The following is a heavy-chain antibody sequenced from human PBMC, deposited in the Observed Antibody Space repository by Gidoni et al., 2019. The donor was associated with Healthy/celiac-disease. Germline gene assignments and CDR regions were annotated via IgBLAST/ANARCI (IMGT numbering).Heavy chain of an antibody. D-gene: IGHD3-10*01. Sequence: EVQLVESGGGLVQPGRSMRLSCTASGFTFGDYAMRWFRQAPGKGLEWVGFIRSKAYGGTTEYAASVKGRFTISRDDSKSIAYLQMNSLKTEDTAVYYCTRSFITMVRGVIYGMDVWGQGTTVTVSS. CDR1: GFTFGDYA. V-gene: IGHV3-49*03. CDR2: IRSKAYGGTT. CDR3: TRSFITMVRGVIYGMDV. J-gene: IGHJ6*02.